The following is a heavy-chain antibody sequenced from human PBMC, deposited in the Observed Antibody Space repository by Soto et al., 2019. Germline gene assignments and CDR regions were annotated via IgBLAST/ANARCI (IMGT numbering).Heavy chain of an antibody. CDR1: GFTFSNYA. V-gene: IGHV3-30-3*01. D-gene: IGHD3-22*01. J-gene: IGHJ4*02. CDR2: ISYDGGNK. Sequence: QVQLVESGGGVVQPGRSLRLSCAVSGFTFSNYAMHWVRQAPGKGLEWVAVISYDGGNKYYADSVKGLFTISRDNSKNTLYLQMNNLRAEDTAVYYCARDPGYYDSSGSYFYYFDNWGQGTLVTVSS. CDR3: ARDPGYYDSSGSYFYYFDN.